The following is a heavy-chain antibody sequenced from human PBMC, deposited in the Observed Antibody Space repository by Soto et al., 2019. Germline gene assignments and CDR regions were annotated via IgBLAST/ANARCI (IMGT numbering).Heavy chain of an antibody. V-gene: IGHV3-30*18. D-gene: IGHD4-17*01. CDR2: ISYDGSNK. CDR1: GFTFSSYG. Sequence: QVQLVESGGGVVQPGRSLRLSCAASGFTFSSYGMHWVRQAPGKGLEWVAVISYDGSNKYYADSVKGRFTISRDNSKNTLYLQMNSLRAEDTAVYYCAKERYGDYVAYYYYRMDVWGQGTTVTVSS. J-gene: IGHJ6*02. CDR3: AKERYGDYVAYYYYRMDV.